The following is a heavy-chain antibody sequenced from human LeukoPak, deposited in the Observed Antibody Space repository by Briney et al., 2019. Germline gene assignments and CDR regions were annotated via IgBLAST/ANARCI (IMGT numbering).Heavy chain of an antibody. Sequence: ASVKVSCKASGYIFTSYGISWVRQAPGQGLEWMGRIIPIFGTANYAQKFQGRVTITTDESTSTAYMELSSLRSEDTAVYYCARRGYSGYDDYWGQGTLVTVSS. CDR3: ARRGYSGYDDY. J-gene: IGHJ4*02. D-gene: IGHD5-12*01. V-gene: IGHV1-69*05. CDR2: IIPIFGTA. CDR1: GYIFTSYG.